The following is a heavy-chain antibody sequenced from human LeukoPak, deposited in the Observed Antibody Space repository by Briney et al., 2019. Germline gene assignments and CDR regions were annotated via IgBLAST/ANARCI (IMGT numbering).Heavy chain of an antibody. D-gene: IGHD4-23*01. V-gene: IGHV3-7*01. Sequence: PGGSLRLSCAASGFSFNTYWMSWVRQAPGKGLGWVANIKQDGSEKYYVDFVKGRFTISRDNAKNSLYLQMNSLRAEDTAVYYCARDGEATVVTLFDYWGQGTLVTVSS. CDR3: ARDGEATVVTLFDY. CDR1: GFSFNTYW. J-gene: IGHJ4*02. CDR2: IKQDGSEK.